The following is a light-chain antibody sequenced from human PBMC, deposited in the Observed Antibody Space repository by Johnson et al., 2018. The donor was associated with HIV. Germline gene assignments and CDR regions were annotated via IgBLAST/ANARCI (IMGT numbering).Light chain of an antibody. CDR2: DNN. CDR3: GTWDSTLRTGF. Sequence: QSVLTQPPSASGPSGQRVTISCSGSISNIGSNTVNWYRRLPGTAPKLLIYDNNKRPSGIPYRFSGSKSGTSATLGITGLQTGDEADYYCGTWDSTLRTGFFGTGTKVTVL. J-gene: IGLJ1*01. CDR1: ISNIGSNT. V-gene: IGLV1-51*01.